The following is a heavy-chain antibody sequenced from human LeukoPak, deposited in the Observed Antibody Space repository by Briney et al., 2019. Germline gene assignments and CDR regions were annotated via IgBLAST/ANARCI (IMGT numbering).Heavy chain of an antibody. Sequence: GRSLRLSCAASGFTFSSYAMSWVRQAPGKGLEWVSAISGSGDSTYYADSVKGRFTIARDNSKNTLYLQMNSLRAEDTAVYYCAKGTILGRYPGYFDDWGQGTVVTVSS. J-gene: IGHJ4*02. CDR2: ISGSGDST. D-gene: IGHD4/OR15-4a*01. CDR1: GFTFSSYA. V-gene: IGHV3-23*01. CDR3: AKGTILGRYPGYFDD.